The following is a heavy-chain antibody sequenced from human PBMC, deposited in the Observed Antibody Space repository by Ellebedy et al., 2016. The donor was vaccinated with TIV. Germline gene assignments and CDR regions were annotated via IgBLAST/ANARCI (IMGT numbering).Heavy chain of an antibody. J-gene: IGHJ3*02. Sequence: PGGSLRLSCAASGFIFSSYDMNWVRQAPCKGLEWVSLISGSGTTIFYAESVEGRFTISRDNAKNSLYLQMNSLRAEETAVYYCVREVDYYHKNGYNNAFDIWGQGTTVTVSS. V-gene: IGHV3-48*01. CDR2: ISGSGTTI. CDR1: GFIFSSYD. D-gene: IGHD5-24*01. CDR3: VREVDYYHKNGYNNAFDI.